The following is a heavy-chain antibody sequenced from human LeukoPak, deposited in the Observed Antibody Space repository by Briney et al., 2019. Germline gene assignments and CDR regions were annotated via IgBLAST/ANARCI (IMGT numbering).Heavy chain of an antibody. Sequence: SETLSLTCTVSGGSISSYYWSWIRQPAGKGLEWIGRIYTSGSTNYNPSLKSRVTMSVDTSKNQFSLKLSSVTAADTAVYYCARGAAARPATYFDYWGQGTLVTVSS. D-gene: IGHD6-6*01. J-gene: IGHJ4*02. CDR3: ARGAAARPATYFDY. CDR2: IYTSGST. CDR1: GGSISSYY. V-gene: IGHV4-4*07.